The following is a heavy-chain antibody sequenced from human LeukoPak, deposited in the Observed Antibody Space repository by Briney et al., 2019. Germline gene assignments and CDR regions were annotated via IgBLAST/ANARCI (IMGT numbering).Heavy chain of an antibody. V-gene: IGHV1-69*13. CDR3: AREGLDY. J-gene: IGHJ4*02. Sequence: AASVKVSRKASGGTFRTFAISWVRQAPGQGLEWMGGIIPIFGIPDSAQKFQGRLTITADESTTTAYMELSSLRSDDTAVYYCAREGLDYWGQGTLVTVSS. CDR1: GGTFRTFA. CDR2: IIPIFGIP.